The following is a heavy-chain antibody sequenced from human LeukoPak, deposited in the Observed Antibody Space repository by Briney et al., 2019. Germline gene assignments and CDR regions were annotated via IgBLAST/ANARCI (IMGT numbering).Heavy chain of an antibody. Sequence: SETLSLTCTVSGGSISSYYWSWFRQPPGKGLEWIGYIYYSGSTNYNPSLKSRVTISVDTSKSQFSLKLSSVTAADTAVYYCARGGGWLQPFDYWGQGTLVTVSS. D-gene: IGHD5-24*01. CDR3: ARGGGWLQPFDY. CDR2: IYYSGST. V-gene: IGHV4-59*01. CDR1: GGSISSYY. J-gene: IGHJ4*02.